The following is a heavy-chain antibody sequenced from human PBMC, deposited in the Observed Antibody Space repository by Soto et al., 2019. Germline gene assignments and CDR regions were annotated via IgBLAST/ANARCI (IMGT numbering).Heavy chain of an antibody. CDR3: ARDPNYYGSGSYFDP. V-gene: IGHV1-69*12. CDR1: GGTFSSYA. CDR2: IIPIFGTA. D-gene: IGHD3-10*01. Sequence: QVQLVQSGAEVKKPGSSVKVSCKASGGTFSSYAISWVRQAPGQGLEWMGGIIPIFGTANYAQKFQGRVTITADESTSTAYMELISLRSENTAVYYCARDPNYYGSGSYFDPWVQGTLVTVSS. J-gene: IGHJ5*02.